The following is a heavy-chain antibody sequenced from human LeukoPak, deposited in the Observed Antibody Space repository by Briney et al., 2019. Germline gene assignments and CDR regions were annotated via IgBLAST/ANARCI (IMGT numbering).Heavy chain of an antibody. J-gene: IGHJ4*02. CDR1: GFTFSNAW. V-gene: IGHV3-15*01. CDR2: IKSKTDGGTT. Sequence: GGSLRLSCAASGFTFSNAWMSWVRQAPGKGLEWVGRIKSKTDGGTTDYAAPVKGRFTIPRDDSKNTLYLQMNSLKTEDTAVYYCTTPYPVVPAEDYWGQGTLVTVSS. CDR3: TTPYPVVPAEDY. D-gene: IGHD2-2*01.